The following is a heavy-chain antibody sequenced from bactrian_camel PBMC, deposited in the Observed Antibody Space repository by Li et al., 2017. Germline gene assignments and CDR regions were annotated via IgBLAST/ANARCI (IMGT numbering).Heavy chain of an antibody. Sequence: HVQLVESGGGSVQVGGSLQLSCAASGYADSPYCMIWLRQASGKGREGVAAVHSSGGRAKYADSVKGRFSISLDNAKDTLFLQMTSLKPEDTAMYYCMVNRRRAGSGVCRAYWGQGTQVTVS. CDR2: VHSSGGRA. J-gene: IGHJ4*01. CDR3: MVNRRRAGSGVCRAY. V-gene: IGHV3S1*01. CDR1: GYADSPYC. D-gene: IGHD5*01.